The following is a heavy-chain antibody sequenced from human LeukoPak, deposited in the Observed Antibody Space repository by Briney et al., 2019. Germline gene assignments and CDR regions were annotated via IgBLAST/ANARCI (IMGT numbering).Heavy chain of an antibody. CDR3: ARTWGRDAFDI. Sequence: PSETLSLTCTVSGGSISSGSYYWSWIRQPAGKGLEWIGRIYTSGSTNYNPSLKSRVTMSVDTSKNQFSLKLSSVTAADTAVYYCARTWGRDAFDIWGQGTMVTVSS. CDR2: IYTSGST. CDR1: GGSISSGSYY. V-gene: IGHV4-61*02. J-gene: IGHJ3*02. D-gene: IGHD7-27*01.